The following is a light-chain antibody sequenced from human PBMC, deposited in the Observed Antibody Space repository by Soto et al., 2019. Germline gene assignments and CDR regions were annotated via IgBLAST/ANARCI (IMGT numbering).Light chain of an antibody. CDR3: SSYTSSSTVV. CDR1: SSDVGGYNY. Sequence: QSALTQAASVSGSPGQSITISCTGTSSDVGGYNYVSWYQQHPGKAPKLMIYEVSNRPSGVSNRFSGSKSGNTASLTISGIQAEDEADYYCSSYTSSSTVVFGGGTKLTVL. J-gene: IGLJ2*01. V-gene: IGLV2-14*01. CDR2: EVS.